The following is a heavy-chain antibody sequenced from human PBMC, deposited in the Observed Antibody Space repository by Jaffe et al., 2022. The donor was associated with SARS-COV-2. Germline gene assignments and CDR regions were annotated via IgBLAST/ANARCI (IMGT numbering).Heavy chain of an antibody. CDR3: ARLCGGSYSVNYYYGMDV. D-gene: IGHD1-26*01. CDR2: IYYSGST. Sequence: QLQLQESGPGLVKPSETLSLTCTVSGGSISSSSYYWGWIRQPPGKGLEWIGSIYYSGSTYYNPSLKSRVTISVDTSKNQFSLKLSSVTAADTAVYYCARLCGGSYSVNYYYGMDVWGQGTTVTVSS. CDR1: GGSISSSSYY. J-gene: IGHJ6*02. V-gene: IGHV4-39*01.